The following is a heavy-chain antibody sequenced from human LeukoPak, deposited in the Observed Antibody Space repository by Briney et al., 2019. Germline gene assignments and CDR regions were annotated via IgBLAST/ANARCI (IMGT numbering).Heavy chain of an antibody. Sequence: GGSLRLSCAASGFTFSSYSMNWVRQAPGKGLEWVSYISSSSSTIYYADSVKGRFTISRDNAKNSLYLQMNSLRAEDTAVHYCARRVGHDGYWGQGTLVTVSS. CDR1: GFTFSSYS. V-gene: IGHV3-48*01. CDR3: ARRVGHDGY. J-gene: IGHJ4*02. CDR2: ISSSSSTI. D-gene: IGHD3/OR15-3a*01.